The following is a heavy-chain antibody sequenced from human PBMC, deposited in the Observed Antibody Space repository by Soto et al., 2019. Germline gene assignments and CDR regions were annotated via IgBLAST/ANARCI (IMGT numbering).Heavy chain of an antibody. CDR3: ARAVYGSPGFSYYYYYMDV. CDR2: INHSGST. V-gene: IGHV4-34*01. D-gene: IGHD6-13*01. J-gene: IGHJ6*03. Sequence: SETLSLTCAVYGGSFSGYYWSWIRQPPGKGLEWIGEINHSGSTNYNPSLKSRVTISVDTSKNQFSLKLSSVTAADTAVYYCARAVYGSPGFSYYYYYMDVWGKGTTVTVSS. CDR1: GGSFSGYY.